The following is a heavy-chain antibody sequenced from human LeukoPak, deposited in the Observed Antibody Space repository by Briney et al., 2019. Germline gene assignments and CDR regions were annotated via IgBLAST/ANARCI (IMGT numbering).Heavy chain of an antibody. Sequence: SETLSLTCTVSDYSVNSDYYWGWIRQPPGKGLEWIGSISHSGSTYYNPSLKSRVTISEDTSQNQFSLNLSSVTAPDTAVYYCARASSLVVRGIIYYYYMDVWGKGTTVTVSS. CDR3: ARASSLVVRGIIYYYYMDV. J-gene: IGHJ6*03. CDR2: ISHSGST. CDR1: DYSVNSDYY. D-gene: IGHD3-10*02. V-gene: IGHV4-38-2*02.